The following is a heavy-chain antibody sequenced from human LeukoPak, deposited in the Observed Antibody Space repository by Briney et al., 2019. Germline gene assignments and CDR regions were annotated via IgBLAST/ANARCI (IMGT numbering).Heavy chain of an antibody. V-gene: IGHV3-23*05. CDR1: GFTFSAYA. CDR3: ASSPLSHCSGTSCQYHDAFDI. CDR2: IGSDNKP. D-gene: IGHD2-2*01. J-gene: IGHJ3*02. Sequence: GGSLRLSCEASGFTFSAYAMTWVRQAPGKGLEWVSSIGSDNKPHYSESVKGRFATSRDNSKSMLFLQLNSLRAEDTAVYYCASSPLSHCSGTSCQYHDAFDIWGQGTMVTVCS.